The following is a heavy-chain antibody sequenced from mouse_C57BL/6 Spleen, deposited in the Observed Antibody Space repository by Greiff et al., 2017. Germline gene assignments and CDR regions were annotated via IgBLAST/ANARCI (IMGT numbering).Heavy chain of an antibody. J-gene: IGHJ1*03. Sequence: QVQLQQPGAELVMPGASVKLSCKASGYTFTSYWMHWVKQRPGQGLEWIGEIDPSDSYTNYNQKSKGKSTLTVDKSSSTAYMQLSSLTSEDSAVYYCARLLRPYWHFDVWGTGTTVTVSS. CDR3: ARLLRPYWHFDV. CDR2: IDPSDSYT. D-gene: IGHD1-2*01. CDR1: GYTFTSYW. V-gene: IGHV1-69*01.